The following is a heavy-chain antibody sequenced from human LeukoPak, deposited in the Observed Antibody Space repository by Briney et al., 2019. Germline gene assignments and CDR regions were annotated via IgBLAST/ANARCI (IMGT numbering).Heavy chain of an antibody. CDR1: GVTLSGYN. CDR2: ISTGGSPI. CDR3: TRDRASGL. V-gene: IGHV3-48*02. Sequence: GGSLRLSCAGSGVTLSGYNMNWVRQAPGKGLEWVSYISTGGSPIYYADSVKGRFTISRDNAKNSLYLEMNSLRDEDTAVYYCTRDRASGLWGQGTLVTVSS. D-gene: IGHD3-10*01. J-gene: IGHJ4*03.